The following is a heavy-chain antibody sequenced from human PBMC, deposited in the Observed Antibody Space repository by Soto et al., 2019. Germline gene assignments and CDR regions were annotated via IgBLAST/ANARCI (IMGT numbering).Heavy chain of an antibody. Sequence: QLQLQESGSGLVRPSQTLSLTCAVSGGSISSGGYSWNWIRQPPGKGLEWIRYIYHSGSTLYNPPLESRVTTSVDKSKNQFSLKLTSVTAADTAVYYCARDQLEGNWVGPWGQATLVTVSS. CDR2: IYHSGST. CDR1: GGSISSGGYS. CDR3: ARDQLEGNWVGP. D-gene: IGHD1-1*01. J-gene: IGHJ5*02. V-gene: IGHV4-30-2*01.